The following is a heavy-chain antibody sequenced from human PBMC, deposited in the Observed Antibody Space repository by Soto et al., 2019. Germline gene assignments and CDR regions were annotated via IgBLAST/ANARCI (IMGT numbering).Heavy chain of an antibody. CDR3: ARDMGRGLIDY. Sequence: EVQLVESGGGLVQPGGSLRLSCAASGFTVSSNYMSWVRQAPGKGLEWVSVIYSGGSTYYADSVKARFTISRHNSKNTLYLQMNSLRAEDTAVCYCARDMGRGLIDYWGQGTLVTVSS. D-gene: IGHD2-15*01. V-gene: IGHV3-53*04. CDR2: IYSGGST. J-gene: IGHJ4*02. CDR1: GFTVSSNY.